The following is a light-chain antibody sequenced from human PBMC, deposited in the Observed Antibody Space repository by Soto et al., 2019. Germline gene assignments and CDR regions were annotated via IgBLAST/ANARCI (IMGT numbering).Light chain of an antibody. J-gene: IGLJ1*01. CDR3: AAWDDSLNGSYV. CDR1: SSNIGSNT. V-gene: IGLV1-44*01. CDR2: SNN. Sequence: QSVLTQPPSASGTPGQRVTISCSVSSSNIGSNTVNWYQQLPGTAPKLLIYSNNQRPSGVPDRFSGSKSGTSASLAISGLQSEAEADYYCAAWDDSLNGSYVFGNGTKATVL.